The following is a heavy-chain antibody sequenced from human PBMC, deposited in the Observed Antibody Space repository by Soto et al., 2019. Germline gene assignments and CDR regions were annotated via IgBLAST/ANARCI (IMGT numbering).Heavy chain of an antibody. V-gene: IGHV3-7*05. J-gene: IGHJ4*02. CDR3: ATDILDF. Sequence: EVELVESGGGLVQPGGSLRLSCAATGFMFSSYWMTWVRQAPGQGLEWVANINQNGSERYYVDSVEGRFTISRDNDKNSVFLQMENLSVEDTAMYYCATDILDFWGQGTLVSVSS. CDR2: INQNGSER. D-gene: IGHD3-9*01. CDR1: GFMFSSYW.